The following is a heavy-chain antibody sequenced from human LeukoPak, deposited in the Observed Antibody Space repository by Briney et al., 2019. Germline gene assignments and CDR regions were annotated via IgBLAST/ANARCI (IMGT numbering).Heavy chain of an antibody. J-gene: IGHJ6*02. Sequence: SETLSLTCAVYGGAFSGYYWSWTRQPPGKGPEWIGEINHSGSTNYNPSLKSRVTISVDTSKNQFSLKLSSVTAADTAVYYRARDRATYGMDVWGQGTTVTVSS. CDR1: GGAFSGYY. V-gene: IGHV4-34*01. D-gene: IGHD2-15*01. CDR2: INHSGST. CDR3: ARDRATYGMDV.